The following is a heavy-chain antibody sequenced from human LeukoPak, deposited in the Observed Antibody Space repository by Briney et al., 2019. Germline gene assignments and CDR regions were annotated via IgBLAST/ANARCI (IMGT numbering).Heavy chain of an antibody. CDR1: GFTFSDYY. J-gene: IGHJ2*01. V-gene: IGHV3-11*01. Sequence: PGGSLRLSCAASGFTFSDYYMSWIRQVPGKGLEWVSYIGLTDTTIYYADSLKGRFAISRDNAKNSLYLHTHSLRVEDTAIYYCARLKLGYWYFDLWGRGTLLTVSS. D-gene: IGHD7-27*01. CDR2: IGLTDTTI. CDR3: ARLKLGYWYFDL.